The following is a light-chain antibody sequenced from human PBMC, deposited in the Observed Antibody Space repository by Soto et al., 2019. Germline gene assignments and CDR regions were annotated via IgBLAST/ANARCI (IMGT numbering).Light chain of an antibody. Sequence: QSVLTQPPSASGTPGQRVTISCSGSSSNIGSNYVYWYQQLPGTAPKLLIYSNNQRPSGVPDRFSGSKSGTSASLAISRLRSEDEADSYCAAWDDSLSGYVFGTGTKGIVL. CDR2: SNN. CDR3: AAWDDSLSGYV. J-gene: IGLJ1*01. V-gene: IGLV1-47*02. CDR1: SSNIGSNY.